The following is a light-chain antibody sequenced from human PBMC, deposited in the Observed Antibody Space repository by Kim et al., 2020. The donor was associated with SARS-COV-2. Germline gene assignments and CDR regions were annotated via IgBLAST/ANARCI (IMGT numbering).Light chain of an antibody. CDR1: QGISNY. J-gene: IGKJ2*01. CDR2: GTS. Sequence: SGTVGYSVPITCRASQGISNYLAWHQQKPGKVPRLMIYGTSTLQSGVPFRFRGSGSGTDFTLTITSLQPEDVATYYCQKYDSGPYTFGQGTKLEI. CDR3: QKYDSGPYT. V-gene: IGKV1-27*01.